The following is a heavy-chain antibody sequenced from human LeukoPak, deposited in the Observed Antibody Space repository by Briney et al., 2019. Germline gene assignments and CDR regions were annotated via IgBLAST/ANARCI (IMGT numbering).Heavy chain of an antibody. CDR1: GFTVSSNY. Sequence: GGSLRLSCAASGFTVSSNYMSWVRQAPGKGLEWVSVIYSGGSTYYADSVKGRFTISRDNSKNTLYLQMNSLRAEDTAVYYCARCFRSGGSCYFDYWGQGTLVTVSS. CDR3: ARCFRSGGSCYFDY. J-gene: IGHJ4*02. V-gene: IGHV3-53*01. CDR2: IYSGGST. D-gene: IGHD2-15*01.